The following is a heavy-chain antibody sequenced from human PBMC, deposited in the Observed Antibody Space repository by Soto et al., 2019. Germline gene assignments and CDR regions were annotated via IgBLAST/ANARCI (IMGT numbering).Heavy chain of an antibody. CDR1: GDSVSSSSAA. CDR2: TYYRSKWYN. Sequence: PSETLSLTCAISGDSVSSSSAAWTWIRQSPSRGLEWLGRTYYRSKWYNDYAVSVKSRITINPDTSKNQFSLQLNSVTPEDTAVYYCARGEVRYDAFDIWGQGTMVTVSS. J-gene: IGHJ3*02. CDR3: ARGEVRYDAFDI. V-gene: IGHV6-1*01. D-gene: IGHD3-10*01.